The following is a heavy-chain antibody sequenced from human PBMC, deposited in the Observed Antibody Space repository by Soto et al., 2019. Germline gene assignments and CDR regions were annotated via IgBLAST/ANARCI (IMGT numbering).Heavy chain of an antibody. J-gene: IGHJ4*02. CDR2: IYYSGST. V-gene: IGHV4-59*01. CDR3: ARGRAYCGGDCYSFDY. Sequence: SSETLSLTCTVSGGSISSYYWSWIRQPPGKGLEWIGYIYYSGSTNYNPSLKSRVTISVDTSKNQFSLKLSSVTAADTAVYYCARGRAYCGGDCYSFDYWGQGTLVTVSS. CDR1: GGSISSYY. D-gene: IGHD2-21*02.